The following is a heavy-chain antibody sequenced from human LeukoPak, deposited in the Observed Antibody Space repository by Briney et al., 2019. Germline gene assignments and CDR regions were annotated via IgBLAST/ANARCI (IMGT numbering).Heavy chain of an antibody. CDR3: ARGFYGSGSYYINWFDP. J-gene: IGHJ5*02. CDR1: GYTFTSYY. V-gene: IGHV1-46*01. CDR2: INPSGGST. D-gene: IGHD3-10*01. Sequence: ASVKVSCKASGYTFTSYYMHWVRQAPGQGLEWMGIINPSGGSTSYAQKFQGRVTMTRNTSISTAYMELSSLRSEDTAVYYCARGFYGSGSYYINWFDPWGQGTLVTVSS.